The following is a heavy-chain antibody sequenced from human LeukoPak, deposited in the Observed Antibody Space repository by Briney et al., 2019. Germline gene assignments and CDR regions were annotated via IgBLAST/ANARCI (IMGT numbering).Heavy chain of an antibody. D-gene: IGHD6-13*01. J-gene: IGHJ3*02. CDR3: ARAIAAAVDAFDI. V-gene: IGHV3-11*04. CDR1: GFTFSDYY. Sequence: PGGSLRLSCAASGFTFSDYYMSWIRQAPGKGLEWVSYISSSGSTIYYADSVKGRFTISRDNAKNSLYLQMNSLRAEDTAVYYCARAIAAAVDAFDIWGQGTMVTVSS. CDR2: ISSSGSTI.